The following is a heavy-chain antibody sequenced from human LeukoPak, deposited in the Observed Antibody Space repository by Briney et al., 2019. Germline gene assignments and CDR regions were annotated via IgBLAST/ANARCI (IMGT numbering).Heavy chain of an antibody. V-gene: IGHV1-24*01. CDR1: GYTLTELS. Sequence: GASVKVSCKVSGYTLTELSMHWVRQAPGKGLEWMGGFDPEDGETIYAQKFQGRVTMTEDTSTDTAYMELSSLRSEDTAVYYCATIDSSGYYSTFDYWGQGTLVTVSS. CDR2: FDPEDGET. CDR3: ATIDSSGYYSTFDY. J-gene: IGHJ4*02. D-gene: IGHD3-22*01.